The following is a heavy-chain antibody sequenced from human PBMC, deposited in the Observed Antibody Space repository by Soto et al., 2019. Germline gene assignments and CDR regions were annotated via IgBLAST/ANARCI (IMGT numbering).Heavy chain of an antibody. D-gene: IGHD6-6*01. J-gene: IGHJ6*02. CDR2: ISAAGGGT. CDR1: GFTFSNYA. Sequence: EVQLLESGGGLVHPGGSLRLSCAASGFTFSNYAMNWVRQAPGKGLEWVSTISAAGGGTYYADSVKGRFTISRDNSKNTLYLQMNSLRAEDTALYYCAKDLAGRYGLDVWGQGTTVTVSS. CDR3: AKDLAGRYGLDV. V-gene: IGHV3-23*01.